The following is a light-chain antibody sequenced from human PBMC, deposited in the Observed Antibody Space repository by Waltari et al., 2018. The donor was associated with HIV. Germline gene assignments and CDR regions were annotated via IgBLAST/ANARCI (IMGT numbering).Light chain of an antibody. CDR1: QSVSSNY. J-gene: IGKJ1*01. CDR2: GAS. CDR3: QQYDNSWT. V-gene: IGKV3-20*01. Sequence: EIVLTQSPGTLSLSPGERATLSCRAGQSVSSNYLAWYQQKPGQAPRLLIYGASSRATGIPDRFSGSGSGTDFTLTISRLEPEDFAVYYCQQYDNSWTFGQGTKVEIK.